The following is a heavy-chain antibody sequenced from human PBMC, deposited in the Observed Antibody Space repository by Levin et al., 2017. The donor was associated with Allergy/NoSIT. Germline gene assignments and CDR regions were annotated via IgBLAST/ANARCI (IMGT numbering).Heavy chain of an antibody. CDR3: AKGDYYDSSGIDS. CDR2: ISNRGVST. D-gene: IGHD3-22*01. V-gene: IGHV3-23*01. Sequence: LTCAASGFTFSSYAMRWVRQAPGKGLEWVSGISNRGVSTYYADSVKGRFTISRDNSKNTLYLQMNSLRVEDRAIYYCAKGDYYDSSGIDSWGPGTLVTVSS. CDR1: GFTFSSYA. J-gene: IGHJ4*02.